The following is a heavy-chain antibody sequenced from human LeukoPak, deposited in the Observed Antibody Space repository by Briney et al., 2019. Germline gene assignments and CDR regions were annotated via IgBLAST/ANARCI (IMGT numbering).Heavy chain of an antibody. D-gene: IGHD5-12*01. CDR1: GGSFSGYY. V-gene: IGHV4-34*01. CDR2: INHSGST. Sequence: SETLSLTCAVYGGSFSGYYWSWIRQPPGKGLEWIGEINHSGSTNYNPSLKSRVTISVDTSKNQLSLKLSSVTAADTAVYYCARGRGIEMATIYYFDYWGQGTLVTVSS. CDR3: ARGRGIEMATIYYFDY. J-gene: IGHJ4*02.